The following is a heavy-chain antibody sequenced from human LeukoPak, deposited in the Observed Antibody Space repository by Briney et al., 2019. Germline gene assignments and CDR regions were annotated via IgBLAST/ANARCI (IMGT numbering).Heavy chain of an antibody. CDR2: ISGSSSQT. J-gene: IGHJ3*01. Sequence: GGSLRLSCAASGFTFSVYNMNWVRQAPGKGLEWVSSISGSSSQTFYADSVTGRFTISRDNAKNSLYLQMHSLGVEDTAMYYCARDRFYSDSSGYPYDVWGQGTMVTVSS. CDR1: GFTFSVYN. CDR3: ARDRFYSDSSGYPYDV. D-gene: IGHD3-22*01. V-gene: IGHV3-21*01.